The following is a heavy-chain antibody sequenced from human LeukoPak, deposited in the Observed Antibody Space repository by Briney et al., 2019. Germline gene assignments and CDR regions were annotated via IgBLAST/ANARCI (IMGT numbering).Heavy chain of an antibody. CDR1: GFTFSSYG. CDR3: AKDRCSNGVGCYYYYMDV. Sequence: GGPLRLSCAASGFTFSSYGISWVRQAPGKGLEWVSAISASGGTTYYADSVKGHFTISRDSSKNILYLQMNSLRAEDTAVYYCAKDRCSNGVGCYYYYMDVWGKGTTVTISS. V-gene: IGHV3-23*01. CDR2: ISASGGTT. J-gene: IGHJ6*03. D-gene: IGHD2-8*01.